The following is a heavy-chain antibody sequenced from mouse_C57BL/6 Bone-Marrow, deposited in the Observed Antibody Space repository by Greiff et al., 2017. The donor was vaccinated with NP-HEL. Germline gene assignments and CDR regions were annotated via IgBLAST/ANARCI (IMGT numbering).Heavy chain of an antibody. CDR2: IRSKSSNYAT. Sequence: EVKVVESGGGLVQPKGSLKLSCAASGFTFNTYAMHWVRQAPGKGSEWVARIRSKSSNYATYYADSVKDRFTISRDDSQSMLYLQMNNLKTEDTAMYYCVRDMHDYDEAWFAYWGQGTLVTVSA. CDR3: VRDMHDYDEAWFAY. CDR1: GFTFNTYA. V-gene: IGHV10-3*01. D-gene: IGHD2-4*01. J-gene: IGHJ3*01.